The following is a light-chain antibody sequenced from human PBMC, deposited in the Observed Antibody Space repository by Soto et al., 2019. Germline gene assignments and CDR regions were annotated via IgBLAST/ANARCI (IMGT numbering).Light chain of an antibody. Sequence: QSVLTQPASVSGSPGQSITISCTGTSSDVGGYNYVSWYQQHPGKAPKLMIYEVSNRPSGVSNRFSGSKSGNTASLTISGLQAEDEADYYCSSYTSCSTLQFGGGTKLTVL. V-gene: IGLV2-14*01. CDR1: SSDVGGYNY. CDR3: SSYTSCSTLQ. J-gene: IGLJ3*02. CDR2: EVS.